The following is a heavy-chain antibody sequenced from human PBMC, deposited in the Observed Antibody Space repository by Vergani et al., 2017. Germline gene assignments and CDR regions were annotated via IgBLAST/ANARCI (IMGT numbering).Heavy chain of an antibody. J-gene: IGHJ4*02. D-gene: IGHD5-12*01. Sequence: QVQLQESGPGLVKPSQTLSLTCTVSGGSISSGGYYWSWIRPHPGTGLEWIGYIYYSGNTYSNPSLKSRVTISVDTSKNQCSLKLRSVTAADTAVYYGARGRREGLRERYFDYWGRGTLVTASS. CDR3: ARGRREGLRERYFDY. V-gene: IGHV4-31*03. CDR1: GGSISSGGYY. CDR2: IYYSGNT.